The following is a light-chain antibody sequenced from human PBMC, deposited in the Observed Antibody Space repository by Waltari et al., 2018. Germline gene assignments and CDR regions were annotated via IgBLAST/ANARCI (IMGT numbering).Light chain of an antibody. CDR3: QNHERLPAT. V-gene: IGKV3-20*01. Sequence: EIVLTQSPGTLSLSPGERATLSCRASQSIGKYLVWYQQKPGQAPRLLIYAASSRATGVPDRFSGSGSGTDFSLTISRLEPEYFAVYYCQNHERLPATFGQGTKVEIK. CDR1: QSIGKY. CDR2: AAS. J-gene: IGKJ1*01.